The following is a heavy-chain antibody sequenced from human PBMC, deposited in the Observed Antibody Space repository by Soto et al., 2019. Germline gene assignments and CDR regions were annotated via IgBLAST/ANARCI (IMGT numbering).Heavy chain of an antibody. CDR3: AKGVELDV. J-gene: IGHJ6*04. CDR2: IGDSGAST. D-gene: IGHD1-26*01. V-gene: IGHV3-23*01. Sequence: EVLLLESGGGLVQPGGSLRLSCEASGFSFSSFAMNWVRQAPGKGLEWVSAIGDSGASTYYADSVKGRFTISRDNSMNTLYLQLISLRSEYSAVYYCAKGVELDVWGNGTTVTVSS. CDR1: GFSFSSFA.